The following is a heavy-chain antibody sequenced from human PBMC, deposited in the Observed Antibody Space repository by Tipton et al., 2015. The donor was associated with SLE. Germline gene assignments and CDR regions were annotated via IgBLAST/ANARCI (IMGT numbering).Heavy chain of an antibody. V-gene: IGHV3-30*18. CDR3: AKRQTSGSYPDAFDI. D-gene: IGHD1-26*01. J-gene: IGHJ3*02. Sequence: RSLRLSCAASGFTFSSYGMHWVRQAPGKGLEWVAVIWYDGSNKYYADSVKGRFTISRDNSKNTLYLQMNSLRAEDTAMYYCAKRQTSGSYPDAFDIWGQGTMVTVSS. CDR2: IWYDGSNK. CDR1: GFTFSSYG.